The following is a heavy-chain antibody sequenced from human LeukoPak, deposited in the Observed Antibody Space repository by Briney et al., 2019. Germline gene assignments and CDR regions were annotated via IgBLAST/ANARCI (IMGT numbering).Heavy chain of an antibody. CDR3: AKELGPQTYYYDSSGYYFDY. D-gene: IGHD3-22*01. V-gene: IGHV3-23*01. CDR1: GFTFSSYG. J-gene: IGHJ4*02. CDR2: ISGSGGST. Sequence: GGSLRLSCAASGFTFSSYGMSWVRQAPGKGLEWVSAISGSGGSTYYADSVKGRFTISRDNSKNTLYLQMNILRAEDTAVYYCAKELGPQTYYYDSSGYYFDYWGQGTLVTVSS.